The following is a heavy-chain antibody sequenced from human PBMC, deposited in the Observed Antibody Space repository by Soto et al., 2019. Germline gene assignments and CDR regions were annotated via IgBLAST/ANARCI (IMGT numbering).Heavy chain of an antibody. V-gene: IGHV4-31*03. Sequence: SETLSLTCTVSGGSISSGGYYWSWIRQHPGKGLEWIGYIYYSGSTYYNPSLKSRVTISVDTSKNQFSLKLSSVTAADTAVYYCARNYYGSGSYYFLDSWGQGTLVTVSS. J-gene: IGHJ4*02. CDR2: IYYSGST. CDR3: ARNYYGSGSYYFLDS. D-gene: IGHD3-10*01. CDR1: GGSISSGGYY.